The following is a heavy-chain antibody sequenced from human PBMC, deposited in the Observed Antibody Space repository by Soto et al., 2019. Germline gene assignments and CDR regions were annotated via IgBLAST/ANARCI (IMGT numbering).Heavy chain of an antibody. D-gene: IGHD1-1*01. CDR3: ARCCQAGNYYYGMDV. Sequence: GGSLRLSCAASGFTFSSYSMNWVRQAPGKGLEWVSSISSSSSYIYYADSVKGRFTISRDNAKNSLYLQMNSLRAEDTAVYYCARCCQAGNYYYGMDVWGQGTTVTVSS. J-gene: IGHJ6*02. CDR1: GFTFSSYS. V-gene: IGHV3-21*04. CDR2: ISSSSSYI.